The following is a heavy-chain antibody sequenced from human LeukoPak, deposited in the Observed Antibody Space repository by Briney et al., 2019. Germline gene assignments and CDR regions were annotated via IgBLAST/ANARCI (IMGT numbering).Heavy chain of an antibody. CDR1: GGTFSSYA. J-gene: IGHJ4*02. Sequence: SVKLSCKASGGTFSSYAISWVRQAPGQGLEWMGRIIPILGIANYAQKFQGRVTITADKSTSTAYMELSSLRSEDTAVYYCARASSAEYGDLKDFDYWGQGTLVTVSS. V-gene: IGHV1-69*04. D-gene: IGHD4-17*01. CDR3: ARASSAEYGDLKDFDY. CDR2: IIPILGIA.